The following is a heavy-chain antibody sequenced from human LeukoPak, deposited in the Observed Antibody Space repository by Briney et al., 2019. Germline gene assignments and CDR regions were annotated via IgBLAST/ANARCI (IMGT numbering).Heavy chain of an antibody. V-gene: IGHV3-7*05. CDR1: GFTFSSYW. J-gene: IGHJ4*02. CDR2: IMQDGSEK. CDR3: ARDSCGTTTCYRYFDY. Sequence: PGGSLRLSCAASGFTFSSYWMSWVRQAPRKGLEWVANIMQDGSEKYYLDSVKGRFTISRNNAKNSLYLQMNSLRAEDTAVYYCARDSCGTTTCYRYFDYWGQGTLVTVSS. D-gene: IGHD2-2*02.